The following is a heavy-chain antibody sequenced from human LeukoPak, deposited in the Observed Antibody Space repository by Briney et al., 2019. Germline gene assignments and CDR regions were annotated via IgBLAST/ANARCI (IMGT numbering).Heavy chain of an antibody. Sequence: GASVKVSCKASGGTFSSYAISWVRQAPGQGLEWMGGIIPIFGTANYAQKFQGRVTITADESTSTAYMELSSLRSEDTAVYYCARDGYDSSGYAFDIWGQGTMVTASS. D-gene: IGHD3-22*01. CDR1: GGTFSSYA. CDR3: ARDGYDSSGYAFDI. J-gene: IGHJ3*02. V-gene: IGHV1-69*13. CDR2: IIPIFGTA.